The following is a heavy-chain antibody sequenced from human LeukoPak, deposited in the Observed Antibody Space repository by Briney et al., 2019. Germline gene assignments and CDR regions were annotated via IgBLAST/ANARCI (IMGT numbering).Heavy chain of an antibody. V-gene: IGHV3-33*01. CDR3: ARDRAQMATILLSVYFDY. CDR2: IWYDGSNK. J-gene: IGHJ4*02. CDR1: GFTFSSYG. D-gene: IGHD5-24*01. Sequence: GGSLRLSCAASGFTFSSYGMHWVRQAPGKGLEWVAVIWYDGSNKYYADSVKGRFTISRDNSKNTLYLQMNSLRAEDTAVYYCARDRAQMATILLSVYFDYWGQGTLVTVSS.